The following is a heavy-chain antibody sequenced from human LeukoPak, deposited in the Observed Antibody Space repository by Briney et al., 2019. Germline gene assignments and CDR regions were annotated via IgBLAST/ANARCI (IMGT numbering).Heavy chain of an antibody. D-gene: IGHD3-22*01. Sequence: GGSLRLSCAASGFTFSSYWMTWVRQAPGKGLEWVSVIYSGGSTYYADSVKGRFTISRDNSKNTLYLQMNSLRAEDTAVYYCAMYYYDSSGYYYGEDYWGQGTLVTVSS. V-gene: IGHV3-53*01. CDR1: GFTFSSYW. CDR3: AMYYYDSSGYYYGEDY. J-gene: IGHJ4*02. CDR2: IYSGGST.